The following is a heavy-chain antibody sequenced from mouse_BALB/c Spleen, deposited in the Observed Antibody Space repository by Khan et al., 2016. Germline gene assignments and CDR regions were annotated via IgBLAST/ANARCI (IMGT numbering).Heavy chain of an antibody. Sequence: QSQLVQSGPELKKPGETVKISCKASGYTFTNYGMNWVKQAPGKGLKWMGWINTYTGEPTYADDFKGRFAFSLENSASTAYLQINNLKNEYTATYFCSRRGYYGNSWFAYWGHGTLVTVSA. D-gene: IGHD2-1*01. V-gene: IGHV9-3-1*01. CDR1: GYTFTNYG. CDR3: SRRGYYGNSWFAY. J-gene: IGHJ3*01. CDR2: INTYTGEP.